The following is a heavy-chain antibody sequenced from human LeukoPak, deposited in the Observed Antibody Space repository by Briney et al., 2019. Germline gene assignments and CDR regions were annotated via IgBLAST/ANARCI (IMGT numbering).Heavy chain of an antibody. D-gene: IGHD6-13*01. Sequence: GGSLRLSCAASEFTFSDYYMSWIRQAPGKGLEWVSYISYSGDTIYYADSVKGRFTVSRDNAKNSLYLQMNSLRAEDTAVYYCARLGIITAAGSNDYWGQGTLFTVSS. J-gene: IGHJ4*02. V-gene: IGHV3-11*01. CDR2: ISYSGDTI. CDR1: EFTFSDYY. CDR3: ARLGIITAAGSNDY.